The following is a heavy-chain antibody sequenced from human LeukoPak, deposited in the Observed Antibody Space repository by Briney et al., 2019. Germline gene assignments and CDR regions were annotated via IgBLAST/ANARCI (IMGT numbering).Heavy chain of an antibody. CDR2: INPTVGST. CDR3: ARTAARRFDY. Sequence: GASVKVSCKASGYTFPSYFMHWVRQAPGQGLEWMGIINPTVGSTTYAQKFQGRVTMTRDTSTSTVYMELSSLRSDDTAVYYCARTAARRFDYWGQGTLVTLSS. V-gene: IGHV1-46*01. J-gene: IGHJ4*02. D-gene: IGHD6-6*01. CDR1: GYTFPSYF.